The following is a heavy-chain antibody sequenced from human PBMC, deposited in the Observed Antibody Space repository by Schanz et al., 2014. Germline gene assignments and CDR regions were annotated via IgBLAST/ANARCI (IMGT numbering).Heavy chain of an antibody. D-gene: IGHD2-2*01. CDR2: ISGSNGNT. CDR1: GYTFISYG. CDR3: ARDRRRYCSTASCLHDNWFDP. J-gene: IGHJ5*02. Sequence: QVHLVQSGAEVRKPGASVKVSCKASGYTFISYGISWVRQAPGQGLEWLGWISGSNGNTNYAQKVQGRVTMTTDTSTGTAYMELRSLRSDDTAVYYCARDRRRYCSTASCLHDNWFDPWGQGTLVIVSS. V-gene: IGHV1-18*01.